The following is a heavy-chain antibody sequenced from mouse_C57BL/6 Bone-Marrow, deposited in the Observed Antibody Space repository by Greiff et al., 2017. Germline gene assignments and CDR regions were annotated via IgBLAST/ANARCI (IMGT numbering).Heavy chain of an antibody. D-gene: IGHD1-1*01. V-gene: IGHV1-59*01. Sequence: QVQLQHPGAELVRPGTSVKLSCKASGYTFTSYWMHWVKQRPGQGLEWIGVIDPSDSYTNYNQKSKGKATLTVDTSSSTAYMQLSSLTSEDSAVYYCAYYYGSSDYWGQGTTLTVSS. J-gene: IGHJ2*01. CDR3: AYYYGSSDY. CDR1: GYTFTSYW. CDR2: IDPSDSYT.